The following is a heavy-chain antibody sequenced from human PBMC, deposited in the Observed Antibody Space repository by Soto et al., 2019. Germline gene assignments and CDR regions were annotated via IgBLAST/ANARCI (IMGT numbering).Heavy chain of an antibody. CDR1: GFTFSSYA. D-gene: IGHD2-15*01. J-gene: IGHJ4*02. Sequence: GGSLRLSCAASGFTFSSYAMSWVRQAPGKGLEWVSGVSGSGDGTYYADSVKGRFAISRDSSKNTLYLQMHSLRAEDTALYYCVSTRGHCSAVSCNSGAFDLWGQGTLVTVSS. CDR2: VSGSGDGT. CDR3: VSTRGHCSAVSCNSGAFDL. V-gene: IGHV3-23*01.